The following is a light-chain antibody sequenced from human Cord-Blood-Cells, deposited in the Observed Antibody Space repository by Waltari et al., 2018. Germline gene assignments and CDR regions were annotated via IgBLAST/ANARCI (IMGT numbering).Light chain of an antibody. J-gene: IGKJ2*01. CDR2: DAS. CDR3: QQRSNWPYT. CDR1: QSVSSD. Sequence: EIVLPQSPATLSLSPGERATLSCSASQSVSSDLAWYQQKPGPAPRLRIYDASNRATGIPARFSGSGSGTDCTLTISSLEPEDFAVYYCQQRSNWPYTFGQGTKLEIK. V-gene: IGKV3-11*01.